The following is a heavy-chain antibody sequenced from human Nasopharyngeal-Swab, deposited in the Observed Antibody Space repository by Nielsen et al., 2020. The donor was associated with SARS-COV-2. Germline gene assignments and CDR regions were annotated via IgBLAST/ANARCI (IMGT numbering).Heavy chain of an antibody. D-gene: IGHD5-12*01. Sequence: GGYLRVYCAASGFTFDDDAMHWDRQAPGKGQERVSGISWNSGSIGYADSVKGRFTISRDNAKNSLYLQMNSLRAEDTALYYCATLGGYSGYDSEYGMDVWGQGTTVTVSS. J-gene: IGHJ6*02. CDR1: GFTFDDDA. CDR2: ISWNSGSI. CDR3: ATLGGYSGYDSEYGMDV. V-gene: IGHV3-9*01.